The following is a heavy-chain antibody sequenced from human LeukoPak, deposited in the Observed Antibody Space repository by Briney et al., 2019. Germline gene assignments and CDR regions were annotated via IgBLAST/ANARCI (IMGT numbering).Heavy chain of an antibody. Sequence: GGSLRLSCAASGFTFSSYAMSWVRQAPGKRLEWVSAISGSSGSTYYADSVKGRFTISRDNSKNTLYLQMNSLRAEDTAVYYCAKAGYDILTGVDYWGQGTLVTVSS. D-gene: IGHD3-9*01. CDR3: AKAGYDILTGVDY. J-gene: IGHJ4*02. CDR2: ISGSSGST. V-gene: IGHV3-23*01. CDR1: GFTFSSYA.